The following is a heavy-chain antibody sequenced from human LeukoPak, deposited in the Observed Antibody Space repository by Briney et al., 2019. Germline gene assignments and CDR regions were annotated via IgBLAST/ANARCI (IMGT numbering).Heavy chain of an antibody. D-gene: IGHD3-10*01. J-gene: IGHJ5*02. V-gene: IGHV4-39*01. CDR3: ARTDYYGSGSYYP. CDR1: DGSISSSNYY. CDR2: IFYTGNT. Sequence: SETLSLTCTVSDGSISSSNYYWAWIRQPPGKGLEWIANIFYTGNTYYNPSIKSRATISIETSKNQFPLRLNSVTATDNAGYYGARTDYYGSGSYYPWGQGTLVTVP.